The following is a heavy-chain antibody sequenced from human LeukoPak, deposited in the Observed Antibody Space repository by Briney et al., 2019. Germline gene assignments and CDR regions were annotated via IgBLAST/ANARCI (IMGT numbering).Heavy chain of an antibody. CDR3: TRGPIQLWLNYGMDV. Sequence: PGGSMRLSCTAFGFTFGDHAMSWVRQAPGKGLEWVGFIRSKAYRGTTEYAASVKGRFTISRDDSTSIAYLQMNSLKTEDTAVYYCTRGPIQLWLNYGMDVWGKGPTVIVSS. CDR2: IRSKAYRGTT. CDR1: GFTFGDHA. V-gene: IGHV3-49*04. J-gene: IGHJ6*04. D-gene: IGHD5-18*01.